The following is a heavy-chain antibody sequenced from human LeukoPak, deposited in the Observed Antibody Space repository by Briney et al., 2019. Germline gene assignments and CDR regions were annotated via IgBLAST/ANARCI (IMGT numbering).Heavy chain of an antibody. CDR2: IYYIGST. D-gene: IGHD3-9*01. J-gene: IGHJ4*02. V-gene: IGHV4-59*01. CDR3: ARYRYDILTGYHYYFDY. CDR1: VGSISSYY. Sequence: SETLSLTCTHSVGSISSYYWSWMRQPPRKGLEWIGYIYYIGSTNYNPSLTRRVTISVDTSKNQFSLKLSSVTAADTAVYYCARYRYDILTGYHYYFDYWGQGTLVTVSS.